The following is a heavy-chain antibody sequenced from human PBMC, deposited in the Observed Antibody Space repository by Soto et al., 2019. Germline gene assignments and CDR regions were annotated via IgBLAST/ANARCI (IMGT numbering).Heavy chain of an antibody. Sequence: VKVSCKASGYTFTNYDINWVRQAPGQGLEWMGWISTYTGNTNYAQKLQGRVTMTTDTSASTAYMELRSLRSDDTAVYYCARGYYYGSGRPTPGGMDVWGQGTTVTVSS. D-gene: IGHD3-10*01. J-gene: IGHJ6*02. V-gene: IGHV1-18*01. CDR2: ISTYTGNT. CDR1: GYTFTNYD. CDR3: ARGYYYGSGRPTPGGMDV.